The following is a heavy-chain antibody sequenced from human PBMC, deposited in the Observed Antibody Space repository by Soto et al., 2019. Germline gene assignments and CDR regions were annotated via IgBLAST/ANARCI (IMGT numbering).Heavy chain of an antibody. CDR1: GGSISSYF. CDR2: VYYSGST. CDR3: ARPTYADYGMDV. V-gene: IGHV4-59*01. J-gene: IGHJ6*04. Sequence: QVQLQESGPGLVKPSETLSLTCTVSGGSISSYFWNWIRQPPGKGLEWIGYVYYSGSTNYNPSLKSRVTISVDMSKNQFSLKLSSVTAADTAVYYCARPTYADYGMDVWGKGTTVTVSS. D-gene: IGHD4-17*01.